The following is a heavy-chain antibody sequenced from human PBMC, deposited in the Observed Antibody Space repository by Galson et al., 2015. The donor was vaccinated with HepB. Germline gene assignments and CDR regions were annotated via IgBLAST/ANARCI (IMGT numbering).Heavy chain of an antibody. Sequence: SVKVSCKASGGTFSSYTISWVRQAPGQGLEWMGRIIPILGIANYAQKFQGRVTITADKSTSTAYMELSSLRSEDTAVYYCARDRGSGSYDYYYYGMDVWGQGTTVTVSS. J-gene: IGHJ6*02. CDR1: GGTFSSYT. V-gene: IGHV1-69*04. D-gene: IGHD3-10*01. CDR2: IIPILGIA. CDR3: ARDRGSGSYDYYYYGMDV.